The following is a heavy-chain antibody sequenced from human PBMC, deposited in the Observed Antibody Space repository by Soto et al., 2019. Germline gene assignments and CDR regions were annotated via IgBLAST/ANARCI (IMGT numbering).Heavy chain of an antibody. Sequence: ASVKVSCKASGYTFTGYAMHWVRQAPGQRLEWMGWINAGNGNTKYSQKFQGRFTITRDTSASTAYMELSSLRSEDTAVYYCATGRSIAARLVCFDYWGQGTLVTVSS. D-gene: IGHD6-6*01. CDR2: INAGNGNT. CDR3: ATGRSIAARLVCFDY. CDR1: GYTFTGYA. J-gene: IGHJ4*02. V-gene: IGHV1-3*01.